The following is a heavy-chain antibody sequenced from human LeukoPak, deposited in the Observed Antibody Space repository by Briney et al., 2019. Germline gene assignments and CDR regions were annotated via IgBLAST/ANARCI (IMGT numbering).Heavy chain of an antibody. CDR2: FDPEDGET. CDR1: GYTRTELS. Sequence: ASVKVSCKVSGYTRTELSMHWVRQAPGRGLEWMGGFDPEDGETIYAQKFQGRVTMTEDTSTDTAYMELSSLRSEDTAVYYCATDVSGSYLDNWFDPWGQGTLVTVSS. CDR3: ATDVSGSYLDNWFDP. D-gene: IGHD1-26*01. J-gene: IGHJ5*02. V-gene: IGHV1-24*01.